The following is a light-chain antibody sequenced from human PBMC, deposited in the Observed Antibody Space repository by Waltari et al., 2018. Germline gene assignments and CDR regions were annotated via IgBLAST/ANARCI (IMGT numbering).Light chain of an antibody. V-gene: IGLV2-14*03. Sequence: QSALTQPASVSGSPGPSITISCTGPSLDICGYNDFSLYQQHPGKAPNLMIYDVTNRPSGVSNRFSGAKSGNTASLTISGLQAEDEADYYCSSYTSSSAHYVFGSATKVTVL. J-gene: IGLJ1*01. CDR2: DVT. CDR3: SSYTSSSAHYV. CDR1: SLDICGYND.